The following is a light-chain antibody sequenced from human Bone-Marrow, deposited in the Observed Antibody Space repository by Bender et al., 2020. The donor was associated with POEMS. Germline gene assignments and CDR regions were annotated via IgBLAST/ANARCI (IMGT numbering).Light chain of an antibody. CDR2: EVT. Sequence: QSALTQPASVSGSPGQSITISCTGTNSDVGNYNLVSWYQHHPGKAPKLMIYEVTKRPSGVSSRFSGSKSGNTASLTISGLQAEDEADYYCCSYAGTNAYVFGPGTKVTVL. CDR3: CSYAGTNAYV. J-gene: IGLJ1*01. CDR1: NSDVGNYNL. V-gene: IGLV2-23*02.